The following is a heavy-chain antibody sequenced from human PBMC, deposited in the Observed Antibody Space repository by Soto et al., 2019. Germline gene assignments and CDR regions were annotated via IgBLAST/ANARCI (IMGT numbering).Heavy chain of an antibody. D-gene: IGHD6-19*01. CDR1: GGTFSSYA. CDR3: ARDLGSGWYNY. V-gene: IGHV1-69*13. J-gene: IGHJ4*02. Sequence: SVKVPCKASGGTFSSYAISWVRQAPGQGLEWMGGIIPIFGTANYAQNFQGRVTIAADESTNTAYMELSSLRSEDTAVYYCARDLGSGWYNYWGQGTLVTVSS. CDR2: IIPIFGTA.